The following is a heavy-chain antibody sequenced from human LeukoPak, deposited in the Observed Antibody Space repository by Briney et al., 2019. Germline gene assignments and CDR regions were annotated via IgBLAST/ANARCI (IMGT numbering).Heavy chain of an antibody. CDR2: IYYSGST. Sequence: SETLSLTCTVSGGSISSYYWSWIRQTPGKGLEWIGYIYYSGSTNYNPSLKSRVTISVDTSKNQFSLKLSSVTAADTAVYYCARQIAAAGTRHIDYWGQGTLVTVSS. CDR1: GGSISSYY. J-gene: IGHJ4*02. D-gene: IGHD6-13*01. V-gene: IGHV4-59*08. CDR3: ARQIAAAGTRHIDY.